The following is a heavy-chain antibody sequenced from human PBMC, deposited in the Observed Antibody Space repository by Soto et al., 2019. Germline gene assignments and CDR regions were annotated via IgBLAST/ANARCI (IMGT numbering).Heavy chain of an antibody. J-gene: IGHJ6*02. V-gene: IGHV5-51*01. Sequence: PGESLKISCKASGYSFNTYWIGWVRQMPGKGLEWMGIIYPGNSDTRYGPSFQGQVTISADNSISTAYLQWSSLKASDTAMYYCATRVQDPGKYYYGMDVWGQGTTVTVSS. CDR2: IYPGNSDT. CDR1: GYSFNTYW. CDR3: ATRVQDPGKYYYGMDV. D-gene: IGHD6-13*01.